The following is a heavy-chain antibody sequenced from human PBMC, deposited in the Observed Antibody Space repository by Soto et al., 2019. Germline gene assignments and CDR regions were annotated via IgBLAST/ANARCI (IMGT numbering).Heavy chain of an antibody. CDR3: ARAFSGSYPNFDY. V-gene: IGHV3-30*09. Sequence: GGSLRLSCLASGFIFRSYAMHWVRQAPGKGLEWVAVITYDGANGYYADSVRGRFAISRDNSKSMLFLQMNSLRPEDTAVYYCARAFSGSYPNFDYWGQGTLVTVSS. D-gene: IGHD1-26*01. J-gene: IGHJ4*02. CDR1: GFIFRSYA. CDR2: ITYDGANG.